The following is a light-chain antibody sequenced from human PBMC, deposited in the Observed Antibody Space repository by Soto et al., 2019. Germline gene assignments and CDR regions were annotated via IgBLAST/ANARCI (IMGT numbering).Light chain of an antibody. V-gene: IGKV3-15*01. Sequence: EIVLSQSPATLSVSPGGRITLSCRALQTIGNKLAWYLQRPGQAPRLLMYGASTRATDIPARFSGSGSGTEFTLTITGLQSEDFAVYYCQQYNGWPWTFGLGTKVDIK. CDR3: QQYNGWPWT. CDR2: GAS. CDR1: QTIGNK. J-gene: IGKJ1*01.